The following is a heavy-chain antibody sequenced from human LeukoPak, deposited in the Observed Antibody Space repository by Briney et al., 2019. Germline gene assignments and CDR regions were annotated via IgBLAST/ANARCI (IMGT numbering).Heavy chain of an antibody. CDR1: GFTFSSYA. Sequence: GGSLRLSCAASGFTFSSYAMSWVRQAPGKGLEWVSAISGSGGSTYYADSVKGRFTISRDNSKNTLYLRMNSLRAEDTAVYYCAKDYGSGSYLDYWGQGTLVTVSS. J-gene: IGHJ4*02. D-gene: IGHD3-10*01. CDR2: ISGSGGST. V-gene: IGHV3-23*01. CDR3: AKDYGSGSYLDY.